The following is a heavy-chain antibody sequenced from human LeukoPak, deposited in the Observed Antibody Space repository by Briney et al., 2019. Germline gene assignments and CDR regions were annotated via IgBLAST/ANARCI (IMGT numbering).Heavy chain of an antibody. J-gene: IGHJ2*01. CDR3: ATTGRLPIWYFDL. V-gene: IGHV4-59*01. Sequence: SETLSLTCTASGGSISSYYWSWIRQPPGKGLEWIGYIFYNGNTNYNPSLKSRVTISVDTSKNQFSLKLSSVTAADSAVYYCATTGRLPIWYFDLWGRGTLVTVSS. CDR1: GGSISSYY. CDR2: IFYNGNT. D-gene: IGHD3-16*01.